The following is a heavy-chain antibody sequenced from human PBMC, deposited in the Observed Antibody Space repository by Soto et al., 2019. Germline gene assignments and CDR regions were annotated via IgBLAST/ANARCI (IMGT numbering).Heavy chain of an antibody. Sequence: GGSLRLSCAASGFTFSSYAMHWVRQAPGKGLEWVAVISYDGSNKYYADSVKGRFTISRDNSKNTLYLQMNSLRAEDTAVYYCARDLDCGGDCYSFRNYYYGMDVWGQGTTVTVSS. CDR2: ISYDGSNK. J-gene: IGHJ6*02. D-gene: IGHD2-21*02. CDR1: GFTFSSYA. V-gene: IGHV3-30-3*01. CDR3: ARDLDCGGDCYSFRNYYYGMDV.